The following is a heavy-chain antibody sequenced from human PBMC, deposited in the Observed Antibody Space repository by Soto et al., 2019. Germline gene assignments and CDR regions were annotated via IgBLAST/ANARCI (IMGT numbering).Heavy chain of an antibody. J-gene: IGHJ6*02. CDR1: GDSISSGNKY. D-gene: IGHD3-16*01. CDR2: IFSSGTT. Sequence: SETLSLTCTVSGDSISSGNKYWSWIRQAPGKGLEWIGYIFSSGTTYYNPSLKSRLTMSLDTSQNQFSLRLASVTEADSAVYYCARVPSPFDYYYAMDVWGQGTTVTVSS. V-gene: IGHV4-30-4*02. CDR3: ARVPSPFDYYYAMDV.